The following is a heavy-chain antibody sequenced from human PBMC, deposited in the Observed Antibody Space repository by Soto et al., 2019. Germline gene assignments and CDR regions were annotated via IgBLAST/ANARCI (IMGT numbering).Heavy chain of an antibody. CDR1: GGSISSGDYY. CDR3: ARVQAYDSSGYYYDYFDY. D-gene: IGHD3-22*01. J-gene: IGHJ4*02. V-gene: IGHV4-30-4*01. CDR2: IYYSENT. Sequence: QVQLQESGPGLVKPSQTLSLTCTVSGGSISSGDYYWSWIRQPPGKGLEWIGYIYYSENTYYNPSLTSRVSISVDTSKNHFSLKLSSVTAADTAVYYCARVQAYDSSGYYYDYFDYWGQGTLVTVSS.